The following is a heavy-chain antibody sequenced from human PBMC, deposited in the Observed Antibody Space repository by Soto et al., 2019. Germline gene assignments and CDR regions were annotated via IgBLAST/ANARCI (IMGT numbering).Heavy chain of an antibody. V-gene: IGHV1-69*02. J-gene: IGHJ5*02. CDR3: ARGSDYNTWFDP. CDR1: GGTFGSYT. CDR2: ITPILGIT. Sequence: QVQLVQSGAEVKKPGSSVKVSCKASGGTFGSYTISWVRQAPGLGLEWMGRITPILGITNYAQKFQGRVTITADKSTSTAYMELISLRSEDTAVYYCARGSDYNTWFDPWGQGTLVTVSS. D-gene: IGHD3-10*01.